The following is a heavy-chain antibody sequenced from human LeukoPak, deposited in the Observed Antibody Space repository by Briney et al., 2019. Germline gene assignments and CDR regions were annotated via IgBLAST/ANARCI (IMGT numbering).Heavy chain of an antibody. J-gene: IGHJ5*02. D-gene: IGHD2-15*01. Sequence: GGSLRLSCAAAGFTFDDYGMSWVRQAPGKGLEWVSGINWNGGSTGYADSVKGRFTISRDNSRNTVYLHMNSLRAEDPAVYYCAKDGKHCRGGTCKPPYNWFDPWGQGTLVTVSS. V-gene: IGHV3-20*04. CDR1: GFTFDDYG. CDR2: INWNGGST. CDR3: AKDGKHCRGGTCKPPYNWFDP.